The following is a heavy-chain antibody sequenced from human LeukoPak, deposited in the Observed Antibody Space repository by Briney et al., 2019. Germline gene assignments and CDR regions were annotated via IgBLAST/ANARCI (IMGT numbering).Heavy chain of an antibody. CDR2: ISAYNGNT. D-gene: IGHD1-26*01. V-gene: IGHV1-18*01. CDR1: GYSFTSYG. Sequence: ASVKVSCKASGYSFTSYGISWVRQAPGQGLEWVGWISAYNGNTNYAQKLQGRVTMTTDTSTSTAYMELRCLRSGDTAVYYCARRASGSYFLDYWGQGTLVTVSS. CDR3: ARRASGSYFLDY. J-gene: IGHJ4*02.